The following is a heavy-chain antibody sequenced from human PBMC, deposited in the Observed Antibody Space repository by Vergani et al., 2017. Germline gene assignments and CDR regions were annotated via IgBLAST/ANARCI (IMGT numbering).Heavy chain of an antibody. V-gene: IGHV4-34*01. D-gene: IGHD2-2*02. CDR2: INHSGST. CDR3: ARASRLDCSSTSCYTPYYYYYMDV. J-gene: IGHJ6*03. Sequence: QVQLPQWGAGLLKPSETLSLTCAVYGGSFSGYYWSWIRQPPGKGLEWIGEINHSGSTYYNPSLKSRVTISVDTSKNQFSLKLSSVTAADTAVYYCARASRLDCSSTSCYTPYYYYYMDVWGKGTMVTVSS. CDR1: GGSFSGYY.